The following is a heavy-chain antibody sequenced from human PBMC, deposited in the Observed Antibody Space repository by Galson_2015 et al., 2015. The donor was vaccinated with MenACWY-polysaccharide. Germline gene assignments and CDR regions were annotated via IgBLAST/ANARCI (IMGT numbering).Heavy chain of an antibody. Sequence: ETLSLTCTVSGGSISSSSYYWGWIRPPPGKGLEWIGSIYYSGSTYYNPSLKSRVTISVDTSKNQFSLKLSSVTAADTAVYYCARQSPFKYYDSSGYPDYWGQGTLVTVSS. J-gene: IGHJ4*02. CDR1: GGSISSSSYY. CDR2: IYYSGST. CDR3: ARQSPFKYYDSSGYPDY. D-gene: IGHD3-22*01. V-gene: IGHV4-39*01.